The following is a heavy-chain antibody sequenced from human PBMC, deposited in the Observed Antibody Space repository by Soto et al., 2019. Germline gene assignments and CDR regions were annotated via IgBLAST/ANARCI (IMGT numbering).Heavy chain of an antibody. J-gene: IGHJ4*02. V-gene: IGHV4-59*08. Sequence: SETLSLTCTVSGGSISSYYWSWIRQPPGKGLEWIGYIYYSGSTNYNPSLKSRVTISVDTSKNQFSLKLSSVTAADTAVYYCARRYYDILTGYSYYFDYWGQGTLVTVSS. CDR2: IYYSGST. CDR1: GGSISSYY. D-gene: IGHD3-9*01. CDR3: ARRYYDILTGYSYYFDY.